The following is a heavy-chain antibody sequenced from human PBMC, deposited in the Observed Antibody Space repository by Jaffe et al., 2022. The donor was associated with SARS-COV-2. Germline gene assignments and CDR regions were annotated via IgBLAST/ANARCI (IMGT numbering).Heavy chain of an antibody. CDR3: ARDGGWRNGPRYYYDSSGPLRYFDY. Sequence: QVQLQQWGAGLLKPSETLSLTCAVYGGSFSGYYWSWIRQPPGKGLEWIGEINHSGSTNYNPSLKSRVTISVDTSKNQFSLKLSSVTAADTAVYYCARDGGWRNGPRYYYDSSGPLRYFDYWGQGTLVTVSS. CDR2: INHSGST. V-gene: IGHV4-34*01. D-gene: IGHD3-22*01. CDR1: GGSFSGYY. J-gene: IGHJ4*02.